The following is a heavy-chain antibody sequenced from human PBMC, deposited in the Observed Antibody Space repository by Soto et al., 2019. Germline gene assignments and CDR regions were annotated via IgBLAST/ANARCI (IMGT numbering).Heavy chain of an antibody. Sequence: TSETLSLTCTVSGGSVTNSSYYWGWIRQSPGKGLEWIGSVYYRGRSYSKSSVKSRVSKSVATSKNRFSLSLNSVTAPDTAVYLCVSQRTNVPTKAYFDYWGPGALVTVSS. D-gene: IGHD2-8*01. CDR1: GGSVTNSSYY. J-gene: IGHJ4*02. CDR3: VSQRTNVPTKAYFDY. V-gene: IGHV4-39*01. CDR2: VYYRGRS.